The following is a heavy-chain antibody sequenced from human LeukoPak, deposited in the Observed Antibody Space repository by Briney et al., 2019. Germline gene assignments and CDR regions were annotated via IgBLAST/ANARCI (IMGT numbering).Heavy chain of an antibody. CDR3: AKDKEQWYSSGWPDY. V-gene: IGHV3-9*01. Sequence: GGSLRLSCAASGFTFDDYAMHWVRQAPGKGLEWVSGSSWNSGSIGYADSVKGRFTISRDNAKNSLYLQMNSLRAEDTALYYCAKDKEQWYSSGWPDYWGQGTLVTVSS. CDR2: SSWNSGSI. J-gene: IGHJ4*02. CDR1: GFTFDDYA. D-gene: IGHD6-19*01.